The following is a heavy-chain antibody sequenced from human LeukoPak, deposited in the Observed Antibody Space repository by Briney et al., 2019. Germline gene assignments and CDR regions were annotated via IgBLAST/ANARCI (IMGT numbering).Heavy chain of an antibody. D-gene: IGHD6-25*01. J-gene: IGHJ5*02. V-gene: IGHV4-34*01. CDR1: GFIFDTYD. CDR2: INHSGST. CDR3: AREVPSGDWFDP. Sequence: GSLRLSCAASGFIFDTYDMNWVRQPPGKGLEWIGEINHSGSTNYNPSLKSRVTISVDTSKNQFSLKLSSVTAADTAVYYCAREVPSGDWFDPWGQGTLVTVSS.